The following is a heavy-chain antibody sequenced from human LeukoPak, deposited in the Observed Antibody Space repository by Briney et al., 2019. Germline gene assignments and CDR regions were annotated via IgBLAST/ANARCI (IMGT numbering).Heavy chain of an antibody. CDR3: ARLVCSTIPCYGKFYFDS. J-gene: IGHJ4*02. D-gene: IGHD2-2*01. CDR2: ITGSSDSI. CDR1: GFTFSSYA. Sequence: GGSLRLSCAASGFTFSSYAMEWVRQAPGKGLEWVSSITGSSDSIYYADSVRGRFTISRDNAKNSVYLQMNSLRAEDTAVYYCARLVCSTIPCYGKFYFDSWGQGTLVPVSS. V-gene: IGHV3-21*01.